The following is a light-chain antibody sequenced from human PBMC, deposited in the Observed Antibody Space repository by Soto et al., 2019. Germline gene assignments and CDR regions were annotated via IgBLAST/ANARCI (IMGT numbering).Light chain of an antibody. V-gene: IGKV3-20*01. CDR3: QQYYSYPFT. CDR1: RSVTRSY. Sequence: DIVLTQSPDSVALSPGESATLSCRASRSVTRSYLAWYQQKPGQAPRLLIYGASNRATAIPDRFSGSGSGTDFTLTISCLQSEDFATYYCQQYYSYPFTFGQGTRLEIK. CDR2: GAS. J-gene: IGKJ5*01.